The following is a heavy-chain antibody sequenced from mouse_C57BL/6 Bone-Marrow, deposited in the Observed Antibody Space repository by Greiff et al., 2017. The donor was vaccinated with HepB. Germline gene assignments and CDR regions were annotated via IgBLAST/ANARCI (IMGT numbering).Heavy chain of an antibody. CDR3: TTDWGHKKSY. CDR2: IDPENGDT. J-gene: IGHJ4*01. V-gene: IGHV14-4*01. CDR1: GFNIKDDY. Sequence: VQLQQSGAELVRPGASVKLSCTASGFNIKDDYMHWVKQRPEQGLEWIGWIDPENGDTEYASKFQGKATITADTYSNTAYLQLSSLTSEDTAVYYCTTDWGHKKSYWGQGTSVTVSS.